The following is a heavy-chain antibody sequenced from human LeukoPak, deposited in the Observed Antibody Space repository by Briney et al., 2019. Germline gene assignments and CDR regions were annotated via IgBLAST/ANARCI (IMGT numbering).Heavy chain of an antibody. CDR1: GFSFSTSGVG. CDR2: SYWDEDK. J-gene: IGHJ4*02. CDR3: ARSPYYDILTGSRGTFDY. V-gene: IGHV2-5*02. D-gene: IGHD3-9*01. Sequence: ESGPTLVQPTQTLTLTCTFSGFSFSTSGVGVGWIRQPPGKALEWLAVSYWDEDKRYRPSLKSRLTITKDTSKNQVVLTMTNMDPVDTATYYCARSPYYDILTGSRGTFDYWGRGILVTVSS.